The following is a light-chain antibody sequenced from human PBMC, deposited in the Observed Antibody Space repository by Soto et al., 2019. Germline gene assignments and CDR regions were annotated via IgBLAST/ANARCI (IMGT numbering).Light chain of an antibody. CDR3: VAWDDYLRARV. V-gene: IGLV1-47*01. CDR1: RSNIGSSI. CDR2: MNN. J-gene: IGLJ3*02. Sequence: QSVLTQPPSLSGTPGQTVTISCSGSRSNIGSSIVHWYQQLPGTAPKHLIYMNNQRPSGVPDRFSGSKSGTSASLVISGLRSEDEADYYCVAWDDYLRARVFGGGTKVTVL.